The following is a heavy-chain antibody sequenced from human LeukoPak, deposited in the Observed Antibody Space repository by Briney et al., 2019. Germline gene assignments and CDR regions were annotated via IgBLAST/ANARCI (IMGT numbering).Heavy chain of an antibody. CDR2: IKEDGSET. J-gene: IGHJ4*02. Sequence: GGSLRLSCAASGFVFSNSWMGWVRLAPGKGLEWVANIKEDGSETYYVDSVKGRFTISRDNAKNSLDLQMNSLRDEDTAVYCCARRKEVQTTFDYWGQGTLVTVSS. CDR3: ARRKEVQTTFDY. V-gene: IGHV3-7*01. D-gene: IGHD4/OR15-4a*01. CDR1: GFVFSNSW.